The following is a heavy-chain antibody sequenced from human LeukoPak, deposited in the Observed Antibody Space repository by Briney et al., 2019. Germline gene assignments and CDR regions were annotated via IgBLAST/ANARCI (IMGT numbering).Heavy chain of an antibody. CDR2: IYYSGST. Sequence: ASETLSLTCTVSGGSISNYYWSWIRQPPGKGLEWIGYIYYSGSTNYNHSLKSRVTISVDTSKNQFSLKLSSVTAADTAVYYCARVAGTNYYYYGMDVWGQGTTVTVSS. CDR1: GGSISNYY. CDR3: ARVAGTNYYYYGMDV. V-gene: IGHV4-59*01. J-gene: IGHJ6*02. D-gene: IGHD1-26*01.